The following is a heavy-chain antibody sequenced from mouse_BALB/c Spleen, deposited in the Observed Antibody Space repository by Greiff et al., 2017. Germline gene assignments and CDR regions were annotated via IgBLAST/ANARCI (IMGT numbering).Heavy chain of an antibody. V-gene: IGHV5-6-4*01. CDR3: TRDGNYLDY. CDR2: ISSGGSYT. D-gene: IGHD1-1*02. CDR1: GFTFSSYT. J-gene: IGHJ2*01. Sequence: EVQGVESGGGLVKPGGSLKLSCAASGFTFSSYTMSWVRQTPEKRLEWVATISSGGSYTYYPDSVKGRFTISRDNAKNTLYLQMSSLKSEDTAMYYCTRDGNYLDYWGQGTTLTVSS.